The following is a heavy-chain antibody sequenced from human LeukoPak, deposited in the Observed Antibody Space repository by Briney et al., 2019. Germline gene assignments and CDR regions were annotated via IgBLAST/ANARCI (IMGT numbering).Heavy chain of an antibody. D-gene: IGHD3-22*01. CDR1: GYTFTSYD. V-gene: IGHV1-2*04. Sequence: ASVKVSCKASGYTFTSYDINWVRQAPGQGLEWMGWINPNSGGTNYAQKFQGWVTMTRDTSISTAYMELSRLRSDDTAVYYCARAPDSSGYSPEFDPWGQGTLVTVSS. J-gene: IGHJ5*02. CDR2: INPNSGGT. CDR3: ARAPDSSGYSPEFDP.